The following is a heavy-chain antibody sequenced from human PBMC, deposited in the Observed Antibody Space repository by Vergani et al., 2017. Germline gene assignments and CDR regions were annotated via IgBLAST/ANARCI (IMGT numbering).Heavy chain of an antibody. D-gene: IGHD6-13*01. CDR1: GFTFSSYA. Sequence: EVQLLESGGNLIQPGGSLRLSCGASGFTFSSYAMTWVRLAPGKGLQWVSAISGSGGNTFYTDSVKGRFTISRDNSKDTLYLQMNSLRAEDTAVYYCAREPGRSSWYDWFDPWGQGTLVTVSS. J-gene: IGHJ5*02. V-gene: IGHV3-23*01. CDR3: AREPGRSSWYDWFDP. CDR2: ISGSGGNT.